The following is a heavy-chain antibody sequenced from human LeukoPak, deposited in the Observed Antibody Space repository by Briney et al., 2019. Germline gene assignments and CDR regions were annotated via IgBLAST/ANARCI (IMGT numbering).Heavy chain of an antibody. J-gene: IGHJ5*02. CDR1: GYTLTELS. Sequence: ASVKVSCKVSGYTLTELSMHWVRQAPGKGLEWMGGFDPEDGETIYAQKFQGRVTMTEDTSTDTAYMELSSLRSEDTAVYYCATSPPYKRGSSGGWFDPWGQGTLVTVSS. V-gene: IGHV1-24*01. CDR2: FDPEDGET. CDR3: ATSPPYKRGSSGGWFDP. D-gene: IGHD1-26*01.